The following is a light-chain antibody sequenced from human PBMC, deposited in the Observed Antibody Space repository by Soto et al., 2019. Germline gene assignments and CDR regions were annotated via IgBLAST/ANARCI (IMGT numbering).Light chain of an antibody. V-gene: IGKV1-5*01. CDR2: DAS. CDR3: QQYETFSGT. CDR1: QSISNY. J-gene: IGKJ1*01. Sequence: DIQMTQSPSSLSASVGDRVAITCRASQSISNYLNWYQQKPGEAPKLLIYDASALPRGVPSRFSGSGSGTKFTLTIASLQPDDFATYYCQQYETFSGTFGPGTKV.